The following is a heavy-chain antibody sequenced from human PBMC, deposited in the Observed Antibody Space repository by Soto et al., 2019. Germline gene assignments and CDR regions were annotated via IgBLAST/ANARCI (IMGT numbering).Heavy chain of an antibody. Sequence: ASETLCLTWAVSGGSIGSTHWRSLVRQPPGKGLEYIGQIFHSGITNYNPSLESRVTISLDKSKSQFSLELNSVTGADTAIYYCARGFSGYCSGGSCSSFDYWGQGTLVT. CDR1: GGSIGSTHW. D-gene: IGHD2-15*01. CDR3: ARGFSGYCSGGSCSSFDY. J-gene: IGHJ4*02. CDR2: IFHSGIT. V-gene: IGHV4-4*02.